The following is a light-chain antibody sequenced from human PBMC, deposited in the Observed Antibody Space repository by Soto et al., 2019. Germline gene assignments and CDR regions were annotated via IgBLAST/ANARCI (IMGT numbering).Light chain of an antibody. V-gene: IGLV2-14*01. J-gene: IGLJ1*01. CDR3: SSFKRSSTYV. Sequence: QSALTQPASVSGSPGQSITISCTGTSSDVGAYNFVSWYQQYPGKAPKVMIYEVNNRPSGVSNRFSGSKSGNTASLTISGLQAEDEVDYYCSSFKRSSTYVFGSGTKVTVL. CDR1: SSDVGAYNF. CDR2: EVN.